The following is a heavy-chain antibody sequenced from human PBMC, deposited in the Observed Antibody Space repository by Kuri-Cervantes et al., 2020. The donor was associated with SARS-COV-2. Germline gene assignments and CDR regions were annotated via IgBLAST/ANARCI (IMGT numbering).Heavy chain of an antibody. Sequence: SETLSLTCTVSGGSISSYYWSWIRQPAGKGLEWIGRIYTSGSTNYNTSLKSRVTILVNTSKNQLSLKLSSVNAADTAVFYCAKGGDWFDPWGQGTLVTVSS. CDR1: GGSISSYY. CDR2: IYTSGST. J-gene: IGHJ5*02. D-gene: IGHD1-26*01. CDR3: AKGGDWFDP. V-gene: IGHV4-4*07.